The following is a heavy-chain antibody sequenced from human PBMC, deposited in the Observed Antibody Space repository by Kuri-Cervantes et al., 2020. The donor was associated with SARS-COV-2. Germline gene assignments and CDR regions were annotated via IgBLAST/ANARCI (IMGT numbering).Heavy chain of an antibody. CDR3: ARANVVVPAAMGFDP. J-gene: IGHJ5*02. Sequence: GGSLRLSCEASGFTFSESYMSWIRQAPGKGLEWLSYIGGGGVTIDYADSVKGRFTISRDNAKNSLYLEMNSLRAEDTAVYYCARANVVVPAAMGFDPWGQGTLVTVSS. CDR1: GFTFSESY. V-gene: IGHV3-11*04. CDR2: IGGGGVTI. D-gene: IGHD2-2*01.